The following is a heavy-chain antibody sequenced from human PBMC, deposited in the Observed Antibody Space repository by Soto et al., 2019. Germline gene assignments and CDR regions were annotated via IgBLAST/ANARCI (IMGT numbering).Heavy chain of an antibody. CDR3: ARNKWNTGDFDY. Sequence: GASVKVSCKASGYTFTSYGISWVRQAPGQGLEWLGWMTPISGETGYAQKFQGRVSMTRDTSTSTAYVELSSLTYEDSAIYYCARNKWNTGDFDYWGHGTLVTVSS. V-gene: IGHV1-8*02. CDR1: GYTFTSYG. D-gene: IGHD1-20*01. CDR2: MTPISGET. J-gene: IGHJ4*01.